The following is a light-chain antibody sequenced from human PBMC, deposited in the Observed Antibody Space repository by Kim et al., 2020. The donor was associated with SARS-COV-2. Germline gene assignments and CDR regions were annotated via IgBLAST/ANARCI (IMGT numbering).Light chain of an antibody. J-gene: IGLJ3*02. Sequence: GQHVTIFCAGSTPNIGSNSVDWSQQLPGTAPKLLSYRNNQRPSGVPDRFSGSKSGTSASLAISGLRSEDEADYYCAAWDDSLSGRVFGGGTQLTVL. CDR2: RNN. V-gene: IGLV1-47*01. CDR3: AAWDDSLSGRV. CDR1: TPNIGSNS.